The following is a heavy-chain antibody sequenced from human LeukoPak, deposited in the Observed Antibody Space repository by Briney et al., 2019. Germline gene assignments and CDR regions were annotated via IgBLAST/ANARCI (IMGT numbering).Heavy chain of an antibody. D-gene: IGHD3-3*01. Sequence: GASVKVSCKASGYTFTSYGISWVRQAPGQGLEWMGWISAYNGNTNYAQKLQGRVTMTTDTSTSTAYMELRSLRSDDTAVYYCARDRSVDLEGEAAYWGQGTLVTVSS. V-gene: IGHV1-18*01. J-gene: IGHJ4*02. CDR3: ARDRSVDLEGEAAY. CDR1: GYTFTSYG. CDR2: ISAYNGNT.